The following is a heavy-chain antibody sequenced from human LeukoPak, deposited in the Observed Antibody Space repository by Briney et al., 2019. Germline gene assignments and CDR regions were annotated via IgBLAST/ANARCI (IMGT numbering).Heavy chain of an antibody. CDR3: ASFGSTEYCSGGSCPERRNWFDP. V-gene: IGHV4-34*01. CDR2: INHSGST. CDR1: GGSFSGYY. Sequence: SGTLSLTCAVYGGSFSGYYWSWIRQPPGKGLEWIGEINHSGSTNYNPSLKSRVTISVDTSKNQFSLKLSSVTAADTAVYYCASFGSTEYCSGGSCPERRNWFDPWGQGTLVTVSS. J-gene: IGHJ5*02. D-gene: IGHD2-15*01.